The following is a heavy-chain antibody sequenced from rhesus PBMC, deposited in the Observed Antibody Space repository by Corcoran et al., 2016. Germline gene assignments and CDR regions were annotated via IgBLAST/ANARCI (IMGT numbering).Heavy chain of an antibody. CDR1: GGSISSSY. CDR2: IYGSGSST. D-gene: IGHD2-27*01. Sequence: QLQLQESGPGLVKPSETLSVTCAVSGGSISSSYWSWIRQAPGKGLGWIGYIYGSGSSTNYNPTLESRVTLSGDTTKNPLSLELSSGTAAETAVYYCARLGCSGTYCYTFDYWGQGVLVTVSS. J-gene: IGHJ4*01. V-gene: IGHV4-169*01. CDR3: ARLGCSGTYCYTFDY.